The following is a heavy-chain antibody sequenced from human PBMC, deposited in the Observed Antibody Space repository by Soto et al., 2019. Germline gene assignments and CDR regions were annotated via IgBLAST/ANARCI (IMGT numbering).Heavy chain of an antibody. CDR2: IYHSGST. J-gene: IGHJ3*02. Sequence: SETLSLTCAVSGYSISSGYYWGWIRQPPGKGLEWIGSIYHSGSTYYNPSLKSRVTISVDTSKNQFSLKLSSVTAADTAVYYCAGAYCSSTSCYLAFDIWGQGTMVTV. V-gene: IGHV4-38-2*01. D-gene: IGHD2-2*01. CDR3: AGAYCSSTSCYLAFDI. CDR1: GYSISSGYY.